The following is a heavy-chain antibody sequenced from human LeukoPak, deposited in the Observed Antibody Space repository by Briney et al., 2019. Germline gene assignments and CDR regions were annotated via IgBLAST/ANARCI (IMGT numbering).Heavy chain of an antibody. D-gene: IGHD3-10*01. V-gene: IGHV4-39*01. CDR2: IYFDGGT. J-gene: IGHJ4*02. Sequence: SETLSLTCAVSGDSVRNSAYYWDWSRQPPGKVREWIGNIYFDGGTRYSPSLKSRVTISVDKSKNQFSLKLTSVTAADTAVYYCARRYYYGSGSPEYWGQGTQVTVSS. CDR1: GDSVRNSAYY. CDR3: ARRYYYGSGSPEY.